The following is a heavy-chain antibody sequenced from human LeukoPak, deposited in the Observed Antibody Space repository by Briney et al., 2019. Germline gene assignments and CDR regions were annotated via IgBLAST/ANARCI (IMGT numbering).Heavy chain of an antibody. CDR1: GFTFDDYA. V-gene: IGHV3-9*01. D-gene: IGHD2-2*02. CDR3: AKEVGGYCSSTSCYNFYYFDY. CDR2: ISWNSGSI. Sequence: GGSLRLSCAASGFTFDDYAMHWVRQAPGKGLEWVSGISWNSGSIGYADSVKGRFTISGDNAKNSLYLQMNSLRAEDTASYYCAKEVGGYCSSTSCYNFYYFDYWGQGTLVTVSS. J-gene: IGHJ4*02.